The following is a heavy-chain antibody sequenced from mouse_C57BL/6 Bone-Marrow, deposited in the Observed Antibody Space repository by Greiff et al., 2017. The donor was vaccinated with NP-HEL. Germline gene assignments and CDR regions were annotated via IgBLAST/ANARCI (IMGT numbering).Heavy chain of an antibody. CDR3: ARERGPYAMDY. V-gene: IGHV5-4*01. CDR1: GFTFSSYA. Sequence: EVKLMESVGGLVKPGGSLKLSCAASGFTFSSYAMSWVRQTPEKRLEWVATISDGGSYTYYPDNVKGRFTISRDNAKNNLYLQMSHLKSEDTAMYYCARERGPYAMDYWGQGTSVTVSS. J-gene: IGHJ4*01. CDR2: ISDGGSYT.